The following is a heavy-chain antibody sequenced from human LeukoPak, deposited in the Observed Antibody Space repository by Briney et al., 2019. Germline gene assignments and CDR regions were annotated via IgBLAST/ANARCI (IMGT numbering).Heavy chain of an antibody. CDR1: GFTFSSYA. D-gene: IGHD4-17*01. CDR2: ISGSGGST. V-gene: IGHV3-23*01. J-gene: IGHJ4*02. Sequence: PGGSLRLSCAASGFTFSSYAMSWVRQAPGKGLEWVSAISGSGGSTHYADSVKGRFTISRDNSKNTVYLQMDSLRAEDTAVYYCATTVTTGGYFDYWGQGTLVTVSS. CDR3: ATTVTTGGYFDY.